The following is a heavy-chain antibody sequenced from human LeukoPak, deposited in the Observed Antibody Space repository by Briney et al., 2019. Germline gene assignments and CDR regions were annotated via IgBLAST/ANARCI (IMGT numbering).Heavy chain of an antibody. J-gene: IGHJ4*02. D-gene: IGHD6-19*01. CDR3: ARERLNSGWYNY. CDR2: ISYDGSNK. Sequence: PGGSLRLSCAASGFTFSRYAMHWVRQAPSKGLEWVAVISYDGSNKYYADSVKGRFTISRDNSKNTLYLQMNSLRAEDTAVYYCARERLNSGWYNYWGQGTLVTVSS. CDR1: GFTFSRYA. V-gene: IGHV3-30*04.